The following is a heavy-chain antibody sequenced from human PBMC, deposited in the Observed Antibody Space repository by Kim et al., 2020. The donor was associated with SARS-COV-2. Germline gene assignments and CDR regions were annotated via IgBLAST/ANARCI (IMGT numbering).Heavy chain of an antibody. J-gene: IGHJ6*01. V-gene: IGHV4-59*01. Sequence: SETLSLTCSVSGGSISSYYWNWIRQPPGKGLEWIGYIYYSGSTNYNPSLKSRVTISVDTSKNQFSLKLRSVTAADTAVYYCARGKGSGIYTFYYGVDVWGQGTTVTVSS. CDR1: GGSISSYY. CDR3: ARGKGSGIYTFYYGVDV. CDR2: IYYSGST. D-gene: IGHD3-10*01.